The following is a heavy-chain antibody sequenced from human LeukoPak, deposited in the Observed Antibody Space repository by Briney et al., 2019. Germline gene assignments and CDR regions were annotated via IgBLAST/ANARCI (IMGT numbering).Heavy chain of an antibody. D-gene: IGHD1-26*01. Sequence: ALVKVSCKASGYTFTGYYMHWVRQAPGQGLEWMGWINPNSGGTNYAQKFQGRVTMTRDTSISTAYMELSRLRSDDTAVYYCARVRWELLELDYWGQGTLVTVSS. J-gene: IGHJ4*02. V-gene: IGHV1-2*02. CDR3: ARVRWELLELDY. CDR2: INPNSGGT. CDR1: GYTFTGYY.